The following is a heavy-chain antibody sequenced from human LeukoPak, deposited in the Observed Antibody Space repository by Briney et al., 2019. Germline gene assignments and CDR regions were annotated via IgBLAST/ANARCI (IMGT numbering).Heavy chain of an antibody. J-gene: IGHJ6*03. CDR1: GFTFSSYG. D-gene: IGHD2-2*01. V-gene: IGHV3-30*02. CDR3: AKPKIYCSSTSCYGDYYYYYMDV. CDR2: IRYDGSNK. Sequence: PGGSLRLSCAASGFTFSSYGMHWVRQAPGKGLEWVAFIRYDGSNKYYADSVKGRFTISRDNSKSTLYLQMNSLRAEDTAVYYCAKPKIYCSSTSCYGDYYYYYMDVWGKGTTVTVSS.